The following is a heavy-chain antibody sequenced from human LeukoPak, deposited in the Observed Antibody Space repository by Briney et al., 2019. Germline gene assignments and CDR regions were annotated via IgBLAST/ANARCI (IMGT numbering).Heavy chain of an antibody. D-gene: IGHD1-26*01. CDR2: INHSGST. J-gene: IGHJ6*02. CDR1: GGSFSGYY. V-gene: IGHV4-34*01. Sequence: SETLSLTCAVYGGSFSGYYWSWIRQPPGKGLEWIGEINHSGSTNYNPSLKSRVTISVDTSKNQFSLKLSSVTAADTAVYYCARGGPRYRGSYYLRPKVLYYYGMDVWGQGTTVTVSS. CDR3: ARGGPRYRGSYYLRPKVLYYYGMDV.